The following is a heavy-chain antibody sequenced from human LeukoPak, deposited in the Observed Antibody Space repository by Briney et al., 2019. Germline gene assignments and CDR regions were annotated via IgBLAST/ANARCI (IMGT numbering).Heavy chain of an antibody. CDR1: GFTFDDYA. J-gene: IGHJ1*01. V-gene: IGHV3-43D*03. CDR3: AKDYIDSSSWYGYFQH. Sequence: GGSLRLSCAASGFTFDDYAMHWVRQAPGKGLEWVSLISWDGGSTYYADSVEGRFTISGDNSKNSLYLQMNSLRAEDTALYYCAKDYIDSSSWYGYFQHWGQGTLVTVSS. D-gene: IGHD6-13*01. CDR2: ISWDGGST.